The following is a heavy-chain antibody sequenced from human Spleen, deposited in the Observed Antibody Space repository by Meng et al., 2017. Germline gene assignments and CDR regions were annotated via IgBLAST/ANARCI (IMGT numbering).Heavy chain of an antibody. V-gene: IGHV5-51*01. Sequence: GGSLRLSCKGSGYSFTSYWIGWVRQMPGKGLEWMGIIYPGDSDTRYSPSFQGRVTISADKSISTAYLQWSSLKASDTAMYYCARSGDSSSWYADYWGQGTLVTVSS. CDR1: GYSFTSYW. CDR2: IYPGDSDT. CDR3: ARSGDSSSWYADY. J-gene: IGHJ4*02. D-gene: IGHD6-13*01.